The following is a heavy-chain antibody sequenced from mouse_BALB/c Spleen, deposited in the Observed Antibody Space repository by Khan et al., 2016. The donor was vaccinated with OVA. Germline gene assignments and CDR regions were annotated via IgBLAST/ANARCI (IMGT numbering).Heavy chain of an antibody. CDR2: INPKNGGT. J-gene: IGHJ4*01. CDR3: ARDAGRY. Sequence: VQLQQSGPELVKPGASVKISCKTSGYTFPEYTVHWVKQSLGKSLDWIGVINPKNGGTAYNQTFKGKATLTVDKSSSTAYMEFRSLTSDDSAVYYGARDAGRYWGQGTSVTGAS. V-gene: IGHV1-18*01. D-gene: IGHD3-3*01. CDR1: GYTFPEYT.